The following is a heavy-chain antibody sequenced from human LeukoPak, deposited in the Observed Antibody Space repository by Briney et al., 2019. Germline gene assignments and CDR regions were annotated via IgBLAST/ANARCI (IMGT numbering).Heavy chain of an antibody. CDR2: ISSSSSYI. CDR3: ARGSRGLLRGAFDI. CDR1: GFTFSSYS. D-gene: IGHD3-10*01. J-gene: IGHJ3*02. V-gene: IGHV3-21*01. Sequence: GGSLRLSCAASGFTFSSYSMNWVRQAPGKGLEWVSSISSSSSYIYYADSVKGRFTISRDNAKNSLYLQMNSLRAEDTAVCYCARGSRGLLRGAFDIWGQGTMVTVSS.